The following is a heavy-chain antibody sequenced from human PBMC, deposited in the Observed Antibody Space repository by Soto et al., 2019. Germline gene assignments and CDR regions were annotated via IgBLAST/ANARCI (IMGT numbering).Heavy chain of an antibody. CDR1: GFTFSGYS. J-gene: IGHJ4*02. CDR2: ISSGSKTI. D-gene: IGHD1-7*01. CDR3: ARAYNWNYVRFDY. V-gene: IGHV3-48*02. Sequence: EVQLVESGGGLVQWGGSLRLSCAASGFTFSGYSVNWVRQAPGKGLEWVSYISSGSKTIYYAESVKGQFTVSRDNARNSQYLQMNSLRDEDTAVYYCARAYNWNYVRFDYWGQGTLVTVSS.